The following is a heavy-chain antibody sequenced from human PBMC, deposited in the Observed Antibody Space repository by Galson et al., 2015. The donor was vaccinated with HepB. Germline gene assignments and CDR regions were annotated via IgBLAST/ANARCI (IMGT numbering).Heavy chain of an antibody. CDR3: ARDLFAVSPPPTNYMDV. V-gene: IGHV3-69-1*01. D-gene: IGHD3-3*01. Sequence: SLRLSCAASGFFFSDYNMNWVRQAPGKGLEWVSSISSSGTVYYADSLRGRSTISRDNAKNSLDLQVNSLRAEDTAVYYCARDLFAVSPPPTNYMDVWG. CDR1: GFFFSDYN. CDR2: ISSSGTV. J-gene: IGHJ6*03.